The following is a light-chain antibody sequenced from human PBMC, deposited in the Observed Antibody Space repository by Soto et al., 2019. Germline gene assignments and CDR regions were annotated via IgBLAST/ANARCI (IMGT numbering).Light chain of an antibody. V-gene: IGKV3-15*01. CDR2: GAS. Sequence: EIVLTQSPATLSVSPGERATLSCRASQSFKSNLAWYQQKPGQAPRLIIYGASTRATGIPARFSGSGSGTEFTLSISNLQSEDFAVYYCQHYNHWLWTFGQGTKVDTK. J-gene: IGKJ1*01. CDR3: QHYNHWLWT. CDR1: QSFKSN.